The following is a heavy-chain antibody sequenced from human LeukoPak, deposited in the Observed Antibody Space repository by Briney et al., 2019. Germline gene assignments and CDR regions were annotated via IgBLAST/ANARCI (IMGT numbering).Heavy chain of an antibody. D-gene: IGHD3-22*01. Sequence: GASVKVSCKASGYTFTSYAMHWVRQAPGQRLEWMGWINAGNGNTKYSQKFQGRVTITRDTSASTAYMELSSLRSEDTAVYYCAREYYDSSGPYRCYGMDVWGQGTTVTVSS. CDR3: AREYYDSSGPYRCYGMDV. CDR2: INAGNGNT. J-gene: IGHJ6*02. CDR1: GYTFTSYA. V-gene: IGHV1-3*01.